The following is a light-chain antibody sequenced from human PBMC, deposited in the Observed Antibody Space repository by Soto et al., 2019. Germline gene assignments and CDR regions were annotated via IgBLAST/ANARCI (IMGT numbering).Light chain of an antibody. CDR3: CSYAGTYSWV. CDR1: SSDVGGSGL. V-gene: IGLV2-23*01. Sequence: QSVLTQPASVSGSPGQSITISCTGTSSDVGGSGLVSWYQFHPGKAPKLLIFEGFKRPSGVSNRFSGSKSGNTASLTISGLQAEDEGDYYCCSYAGTYSWVFGGGTKLTVL. CDR2: EGF. J-gene: IGLJ3*02.